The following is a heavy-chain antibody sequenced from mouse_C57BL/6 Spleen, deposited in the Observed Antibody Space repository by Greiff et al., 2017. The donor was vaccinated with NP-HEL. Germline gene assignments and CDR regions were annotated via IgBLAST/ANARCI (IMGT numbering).Heavy chain of an antibody. CDR2: INPNNGGT. CDR1: GYTFTDYN. Sequence: VQLKESGPELVKPGASVKIPCKASGYTFTDYNMDWVKQSHGKSLEWIGDINPNNGGTIYNQKFKGKATLTVDKSSSTAYMELRSLTSEDTAVYYCARVAEPGWFAYWGQGTLVTVSA. CDR3: ARVAEPGWFAY. V-gene: IGHV1-18*01. J-gene: IGHJ3*01.